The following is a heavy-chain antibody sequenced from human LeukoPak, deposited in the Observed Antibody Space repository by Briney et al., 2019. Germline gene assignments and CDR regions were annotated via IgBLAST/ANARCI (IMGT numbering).Heavy chain of an antibody. CDR1: TGNFSSYA. CDR3: ARDYYDSSGYYYYYYYYGMDV. CDR2: IIPILGIA. Sequence: ASVKVSCKASTGNFSSYAISWVRQAPGQGLEWMGRIIPILGIANYAQKFQGRVTITADKSTSTAYMELSSLRSEDTAVYYCARDYYDSSGYYYYYYYYGMDVWGQGTTVTVSS. D-gene: IGHD3-22*01. V-gene: IGHV1-69*04. J-gene: IGHJ6*02.